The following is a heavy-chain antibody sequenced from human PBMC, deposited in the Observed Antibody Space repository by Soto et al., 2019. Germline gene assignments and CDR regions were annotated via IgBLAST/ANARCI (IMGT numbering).Heavy chain of an antibody. CDR1: GFTFSSYG. CDR2: IWYDGSNK. J-gene: IGHJ6*02. Sequence: QVQLVESGGGVVQPGRSLRLSCAASGFTFSSYGMHWVRQAPGKGLEWVAVIWYDGSNKYHADSVKGRFTISRDNSKNPLYLQMNSLRAEDTAVYYCARDSLDLGAAAGNEEYYYYGMDVWGQGTTVTVSS. D-gene: IGHD6-13*01. CDR3: ARDSLDLGAAAGNEEYYYYGMDV. V-gene: IGHV3-33*01.